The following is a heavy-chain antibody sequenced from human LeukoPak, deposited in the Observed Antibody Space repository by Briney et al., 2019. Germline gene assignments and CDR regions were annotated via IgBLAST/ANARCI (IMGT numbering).Heavy chain of an antibody. D-gene: IGHD2-2*01. CDR2: IDPSDSYT. Sequence: GESLRISCNGSGYXFSSHWINWVRQMPGKGLVWMGRIDPSDSYTNYSPSFQGHVTISADKSISTAYLQWSSLKASDTAMYYCASPPLYCSTTSCYRILPHYWGQGTLVTVSS. J-gene: IGHJ4*02. V-gene: IGHV5-10-1*01. CDR3: ASPPLYCSTTSCYRILPHY. CDR1: GYXFSSHW.